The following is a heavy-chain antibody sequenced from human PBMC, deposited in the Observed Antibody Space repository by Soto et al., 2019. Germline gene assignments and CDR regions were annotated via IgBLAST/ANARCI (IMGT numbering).Heavy chain of an antibody. CDR1: GGSISSYY. J-gene: IGHJ4*02. D-gene: IGHD5-12*01. CDR3: ARGNGYMPYYFDY. CDR2: IYYSGST. Sequence: PSETLSLTCTVSGGSISSYYWSWIRQPPGKGLEWIGYIYYSGSTNYNPSLKSRVTISVDTSKNQFSLKLSSVTAADTAVYYCARGNGYMPYYFDYWGQGTLVTVSS. V-gene: IGHV4-59*01.